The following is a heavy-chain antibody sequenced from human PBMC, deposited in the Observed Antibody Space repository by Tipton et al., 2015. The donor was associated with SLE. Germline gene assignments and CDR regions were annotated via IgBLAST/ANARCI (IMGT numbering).Heavy chain of an antibody. Sequence: SLRLSCAASGFTFSSYGLHWVRQAPGKGLVWVAFIRYDGSNKYYADSVKGRFTISRDNSKNTLYLQMNSLRAEDTAVYYCARDDSQYYYYGMDVWGQGTTVTVSS. D-gene: IGHD3-22*01. CDR1: GFTFSSYG. CDR3: ARDDSQYYYYGMDV. J-gene: IGHJ6*02. CDR2: IRYDGSNK. V-gene: IGHV3-30*02.